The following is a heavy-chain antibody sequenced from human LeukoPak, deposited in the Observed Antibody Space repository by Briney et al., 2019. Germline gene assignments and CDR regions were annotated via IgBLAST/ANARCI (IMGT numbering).Heavy chain of an antibody. CDR2: INHSGST. CDR3: ARRRYSYDITFDY. J-gene: IGHJ4*02. Sequence: PSETLSLTCAVYGGSFSGYYWSWIRQPPGKGLEWMGEINHSGSTNYNPSLKRRVTISVDTSKNQFPLKLSSVTAADTAVYYCARRRYSYDITFDYWGQGTLVTVSS. D-gene: IGHD5-18*01. V-gene: IGHV4-34*01. CDR1: GGSFSGYY.